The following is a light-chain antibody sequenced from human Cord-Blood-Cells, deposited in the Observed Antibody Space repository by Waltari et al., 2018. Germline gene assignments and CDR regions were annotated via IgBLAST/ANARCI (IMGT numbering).Light chain of an antibody. CDR1: QSVSSY. CDR2: DAS. Sequence: EIVLTQSPATLSLSPGERATLSCRASQSVSSYLAWYQQTPGQAPRLLIYDASNRATGIPARFSGRGSGTDFTLTISSLEPEDFAVYYCQQRSNWPTFGQGTKLEIK. V-gene: IGKV3-11*01. J-gene: IGKJ2*01. CDR3: QQRSNWPT.